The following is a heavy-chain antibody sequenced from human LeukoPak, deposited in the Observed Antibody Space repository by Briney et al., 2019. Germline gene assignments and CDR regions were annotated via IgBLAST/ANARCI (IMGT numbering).Heavy chain of an antibody. D-gene: IGHD6-19*01. J-gene: IGHJ4*02. CDR3: ATNIGIAVATH. Sequence: GASVKVSCKASGYTLISYGINWVRQAPGQGLEWMGWISVYNGNTNYSQKLQGRVTMTTDTSTSTAYMELRSLRSDDTAVYYCATNIGIAVATHWGQGTLVTVSS. V-gene: IGHV1-18*01. CDR2: ISVYNGNT. CDR1: GYTLISYG.